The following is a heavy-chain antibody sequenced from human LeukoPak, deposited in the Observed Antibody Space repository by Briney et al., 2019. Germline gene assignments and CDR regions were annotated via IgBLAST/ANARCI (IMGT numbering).Heavy chain of an antibody. CDR2: INHSGST. V-gene: IGHV4-34*01. J-gene: IGHJ4*02. D-gene: IGHD2/OR15-2a*01. CDR3: ARGSRNSLVRLDY. Sequence: SETLSLTCAVYGGSFSGYYWSWIRQPPGKGLEWIGEINHSGSTNYNPSLKSRVTISVDTSKNQFPLKLSSVTAADTAVYYCARGSRNSLVRLDYWGQGTLVTVSS. CDR1: GGSFSGYY.